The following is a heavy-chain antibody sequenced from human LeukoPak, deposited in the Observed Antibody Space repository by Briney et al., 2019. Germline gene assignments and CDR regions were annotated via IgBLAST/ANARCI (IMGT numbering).Heavy chain of an antibody. Sequence: SVKVSCKASGGTFSSYAISWVRQAPGQGLEWMGRIIPIFGTANYAQKFQGRVTITTDESTSTAYMELSSLRSEDTAVYYCARCGYSYGLYYYYMDVWGKGTTVTVSS. CDR2: IIPIFGTA. CDR3: ARCGYSYGLYYYYMDV. V-gene: IGHV1-69*05. D-gene: IGHD5-18*01. CDR1: GGTFSSYA. J-gene: IGHJ6*03.